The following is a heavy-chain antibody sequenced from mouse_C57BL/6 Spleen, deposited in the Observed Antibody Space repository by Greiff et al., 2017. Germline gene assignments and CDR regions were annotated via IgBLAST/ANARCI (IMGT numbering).Heavy chain of an antibody. Sequence: QVQLQQPGAELVRPGTSVKLSCKASGYTFTSYWMHWVKQRPGQGLEWIGVIDPSDSYTNYNQKFKGKATLTVDTSSSTAYMQLSSLTSEDSAVYYCARRSGYYDQYCFDYWGQGTTLTVSS. J-gene: IGHJ2*01. D-gene: IGHD2-3*01. CDR3: ARRSGYYDQYCFDY. V-gene: IGHV1-59*01. CDR2: IDPSDSYT. CDR1: GYTFTSYW.